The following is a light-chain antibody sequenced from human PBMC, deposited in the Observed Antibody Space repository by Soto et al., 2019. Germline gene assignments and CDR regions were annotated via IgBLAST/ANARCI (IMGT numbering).Light chain of an antibody. Sequence: DIILTQSPDTRSLSPGERATLSFRASQTVSSNYLAWCQQRPGQAPRLLIYGASTRAAGIPDRFSGSGSGTDFTLTITRLEPEDSAVYFCQQYTGPPTTFGQGTRLEI. J-gene: IGKJ5*01. CDR2: GAS. CDR1: QTVSSNY. CDR3: QQYTGPPTT. V-gene: IGKV3-20*01.